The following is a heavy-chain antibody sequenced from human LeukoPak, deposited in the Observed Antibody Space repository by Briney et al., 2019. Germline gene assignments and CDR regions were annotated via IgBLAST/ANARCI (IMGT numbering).Heavy chain of an antibody. V-gene: IGHV1-2*02. CDR3: ARDSHPGGYYYYGMDV. J-gene: IGHJ6*02. Sequence: ASVKVSCKASGYTFTGYYMHWVRQAPGQGLEWMGWINPNSGGTNYAQKFQGRVTMTRDTSISTAYMELSRLRSDDTAVYYCARDSHPGGYYYYGMDVWGQGTTVTVSS. CDR1: GYTFTGYY. CDR2: INPNSGGT. D-gene: IGHD1-1*01.